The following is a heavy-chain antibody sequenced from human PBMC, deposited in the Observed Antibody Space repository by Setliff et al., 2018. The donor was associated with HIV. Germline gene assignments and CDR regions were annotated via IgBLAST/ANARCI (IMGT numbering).Heavy chain of an antibody. CDR2: ISGRGGST. CDR3: AKDSGYEGDHYFDY. V-gene: IGHV3-23*01. D-gene: IGHD5-12*01. J-gene: IGHJ4*02. Sequence: GGSLRLSCAASGFTFSSFAMTWVRQAPGKGLEWVSAISGRGGSTYYADSVKGRFTTSRDNSKNTLYLQMNSLRAEDTAVYYCAKDSGYEGDHYFDYWGQGTLVTVSS. CDR1: GFTFSSFA.